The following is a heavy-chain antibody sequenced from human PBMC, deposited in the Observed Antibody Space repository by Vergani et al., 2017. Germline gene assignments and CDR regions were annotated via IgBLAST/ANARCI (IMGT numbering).Heavy chain of an antibody. V-gene: IGHV3-30*02. D-gene: IGHD2-2*01. CDR2: IHYDGSHE. CDR1: GFTFSSYS. CDR3: ARDRGCATISSYFSGAFDY. Sequence: VQLVESGGGLVQPGGSLRLSCAASGFTFSSYSMNWVRQAPGKGLEWVAFIHYDGSHEYYIDSVKGRFTISRDNSKNTLILQMNGLRAEDTAVYYCARDRGCATISSYFSGAFDYWGLGTLVSVSS. J-gene: IGHJ4*02.